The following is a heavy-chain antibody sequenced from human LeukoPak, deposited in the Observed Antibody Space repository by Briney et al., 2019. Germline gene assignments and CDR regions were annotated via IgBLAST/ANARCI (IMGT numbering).Heavy chain of an antibody. Sequence: PGGSLRFSSAASGFTFSSNSMNWDRQAPGKGLEWVSYISSSSRYIYYADSVEGRFTVSRDNYKNTLYLEMNGLRTGDTAVYHCARVYGDYYMDVWGKGTTVTGS. CDR1: GFTFSSNS. D-gene: IGHD2-8*01. CDR3: ARVYGDYYMDV. J-gene: IGHJ6*03. V-gene: IGHV3-21*01. CDR2: ISSSSRYI.